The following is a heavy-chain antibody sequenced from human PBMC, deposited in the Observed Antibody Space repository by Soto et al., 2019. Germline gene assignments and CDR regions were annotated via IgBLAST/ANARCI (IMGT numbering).Heavy chain of an antibody. V-gene: IGHV4-30-2*01. J-gene: IGHJ4*02. CDR2: ISRLENT. Sequence: PSQTLSLTCTFSGASLPYGSYSWSWIRQPPGKGLEWIAYISRLENTFYNPSFQSRLSLSIDRSKNQFSLYMASMPAAAPAAYYCGRGGGYDPCDYCRQRTRVTVAS. D-gene: IGHD5-12*01. CDR1: GASLPYGSYS. CDR3: GRGGGYDPCDY.